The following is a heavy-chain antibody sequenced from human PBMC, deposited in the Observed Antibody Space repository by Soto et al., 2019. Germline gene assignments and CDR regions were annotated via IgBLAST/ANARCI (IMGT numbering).Heavy chain of an antibody. CDR1: GFTFDDYT. CDR2: ISWDGGST. CDR3: AKVQRGVGAAHDAFDI. Sequence: GGSLRLSCAASGFTFDDYTMHWVRQAPGKGLEWVSLISWDGGSTYYADSVKGRFTISRDNSKNSLYLQMNSLRTEDTALYYCAKVQRGVGAAHDAFDIWGQGTMVTVSS. V-gene: IGHV3-43*01. J-gene: IGHJ3*02. D-gene: IGHD1-26*01.